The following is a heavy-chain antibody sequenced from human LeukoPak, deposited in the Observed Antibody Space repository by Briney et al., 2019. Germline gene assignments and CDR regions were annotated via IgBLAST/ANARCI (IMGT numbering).Heavy chain of an antibody. V-gene: IGHV4-34*01. CDR2: INHSGST. CDR1: GGSFSGYY. CDR3: ARRCLRGYCSGGSAPWGAFDI. Sequence: SETLSLTCAVYGGSFSGYYWSWIRQPPGKGLEWIGEINHSGSTNYNPSLKSRVTILVDTSKNQFSLKLSSVTAADTAVYYCARRCLRGYCSGGSAPWGAFDIWGQGTMVTVSS. J-gene: IGHJ3*02. D-gene: IGHD2-15*01.